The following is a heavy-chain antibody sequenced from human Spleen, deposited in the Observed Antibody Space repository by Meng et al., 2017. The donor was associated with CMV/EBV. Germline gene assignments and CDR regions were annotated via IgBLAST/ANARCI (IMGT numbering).Heavy chain of an antibody. CDR3: ARVGTYSGTYPTGYFDS. D-gene: IGHD1-26*01. CDR1: SLTNNNW. CDR2: IYHGGKT. V-gene: IGHV4-4*02. Sequence: SLTNNNWWTWVRQSPGKGLEWIGDIYHGGKTNYNPSLTSRLTISVDGSKNQFSLKLNSVTAADTAVYYCARVGTYSGTYPTGYFDSWGQGTLVTVSS. J-gene: IGHJ4*02.